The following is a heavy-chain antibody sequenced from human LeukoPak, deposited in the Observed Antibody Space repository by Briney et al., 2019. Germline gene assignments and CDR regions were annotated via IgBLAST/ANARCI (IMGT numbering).Heavy chain of an antibody. CDR2: IRFDGSDK. J-gene: IGHJ4*02. Sequence: GGSLRLSCAASGFTFSSYGMHWVRQAPGEGLEWVAFIRFDGSDKYCADSVKGRFTISRDNSKNMLYLQMNSLRPEDTAVYYCAKEWWAYYYDSSGSYYKPDYWGQGTLVTISS. V-gene: IGHV3-30*02. D-gene: IGHD3-22*01. CDR1: GFTFSSYG. CDR3: AKEWWAYYYDSSGSYYKPDY.